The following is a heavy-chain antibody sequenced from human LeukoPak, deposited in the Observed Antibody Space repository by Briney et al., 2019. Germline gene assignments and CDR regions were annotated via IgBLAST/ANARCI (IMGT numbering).Heavy chain of an antibody. V-gene: IGHV4-39*07. CDR2: IYTSGST. J-gene: IGHJ4*02. D-gene: IGHD3-3*01. Sequence: SETLSLTCTVSGGSISSSSYYWGWIRQPPGKGLEWIGSIYTSGSTNYNPSLKSRVTMSVDTSKNQFSLKLSSVTAADTAVYYCARAYYDFWSGSFDYWGQGTLVTVSS. CDR1: GGSISSSSYY. CDR3: ARAYYDFWSGSFDY.